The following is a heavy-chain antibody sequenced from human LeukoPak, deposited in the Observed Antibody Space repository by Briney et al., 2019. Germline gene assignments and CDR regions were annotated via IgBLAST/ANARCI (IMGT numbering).Heavy chain of an antibody. CDR2: ISGSSGTI. CDR1: GFTFSSYS. J-gene: IGHJ6*03. CDR3: ARRSEFGVLYYMDI. V-gene: IGHV3-48*01. D-gene: IGHD3-16*01. Sequence: GGSLRLSCVASGFTFSSYSMNWVRQAPGKGLEWVSYISGSSGTIYYADSVKGRFTIFRDNAKNSLYLQMNSLRAEDTAVYYCARRSEFGVLYYMDIWSKGTTVTVSS.